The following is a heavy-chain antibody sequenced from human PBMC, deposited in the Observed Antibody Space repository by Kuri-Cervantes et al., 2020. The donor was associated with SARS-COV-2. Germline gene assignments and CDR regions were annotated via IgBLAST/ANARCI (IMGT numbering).Heavy chain of an antibody. D-gene: IGHD3-10*01. CDR1: GFTVSSNY. V-gene: IGHV3-53*01. CDR3: ARRITMVRVAWVYFDY. CDR2: IYSGGST. J-gene: IGHJ4*02. Sequence: GESLKISCAASGFTVSSNYMSWVRQAPGKGLEWVSGIYSGGSTYYADSVKGRFTISRDNSKNTLYLQMNSLRAEDTAVYYCARRITMVRVAWVYFDYWGQGTLVTVSS.